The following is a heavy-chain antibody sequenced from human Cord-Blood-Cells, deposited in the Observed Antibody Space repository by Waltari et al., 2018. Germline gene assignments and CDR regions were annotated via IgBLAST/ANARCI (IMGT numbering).Heavy chain of an antibody. Sequence: QVQLVQSGAEVKKPGASVKVSCKASGYTFTGYYMHWVRQAPGQGLEWMGWINPNRGGTNYAQKFQGRVTMTRDTSISTAYMELSRLRSDDTAVYYCARGRNDEDAFDIWGQGTMVTVSS. V-gene: IGHV1-2*02. CDR3: ARGRNDEDAFDI. CDR1: GYTFTGYY. J-gene: IGHJ3*02. CDR2: INPNRGGT. D-gene: IGHD1-1*01.